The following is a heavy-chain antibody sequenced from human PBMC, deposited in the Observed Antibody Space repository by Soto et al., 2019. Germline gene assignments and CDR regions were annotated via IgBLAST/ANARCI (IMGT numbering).Heavy chain of an antibody. CDR3: ARDGDCGGDCYFDRNYYYYGMDV. J-gene: IGHJ6*02. CDR2: MNPNSGNT. Sequence: ASVKVSCKASGYTFTSYDINWVRQATGQGLEWMGWMNPNSGNTGYVQKFQGRVTMTRNSSISTAYMELSSLRSEDTAVYYCARDGDCGGDCYFDRNYYYYGMDVWGQGTTVTVSS. CDR1: GYTFTSYD. V-gene: IGHV1-8*01. D-gene: IGHD2-21*02.